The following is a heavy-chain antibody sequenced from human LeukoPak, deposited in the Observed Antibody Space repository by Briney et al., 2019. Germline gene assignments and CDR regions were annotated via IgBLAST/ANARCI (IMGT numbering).Heavy chain of an antibody. CDR2: INPNSGGT. D-gene: IGHD4-17*01. J-gene: IGHJ4*02. CDR3: ARDNGDYVPTDY. Sequence: ASVKVSCTASGYTFTGYYMHWVRQAPGQGLEWMGRINPNSGGTNYAQKFQGRVTMTRDTSISTAYMELSRLRSDDTAVYYCARDNGDYVPTDYWGQGTLVTVSS. CDR1: GYTFTGYY. V-gene: IGHV1-2*06.